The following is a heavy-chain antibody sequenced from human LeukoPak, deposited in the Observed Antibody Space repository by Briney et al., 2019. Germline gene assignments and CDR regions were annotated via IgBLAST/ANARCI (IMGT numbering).Heavy chain of an antibody. D-gene: IGHD2-15*01. CDR3: AKGPAVVVAATHFDY. J-gene: IGHJ4*02. CDR1: GFTFSSYW. Sequence: PGGSLRLSCAASGFTFSSYWMSWVRQAPGKGLEWVANIKQDGSEKYYVDSVKGRFTISRDNSKNTLYLQMNSLRAEDTAVYYCAKGPAVVVAATHFDYWGQGTLVTVSS. CDR2: IKQDGSEK. V-gene: IGHV3-7*03.